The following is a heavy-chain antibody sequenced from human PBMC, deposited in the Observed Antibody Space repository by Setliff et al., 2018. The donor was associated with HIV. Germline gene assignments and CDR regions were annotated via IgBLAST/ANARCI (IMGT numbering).Heavy chain of an antibody. CDR1: GFSFSSYG. CDR3: AKRAAATAPFDY. CDR2: IPYDGSYK. D-gene: IGHD2-15*01. J-gene: IGHJ4*02. Sequence: GSLRLSCAASGFSFSSYGLHWVRQAPGKGLEWVAFIPYDGSYKYYAGSVKGRFTISRDNSRTTMYLQMNSLRAEDTAVYYCAKRAAATAPFDYWGQGTLVTVSS. V-gene: IGHV3-30*02.